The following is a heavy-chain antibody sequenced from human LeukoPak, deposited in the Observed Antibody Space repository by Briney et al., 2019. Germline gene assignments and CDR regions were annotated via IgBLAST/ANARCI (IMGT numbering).Heavy chain of an antibody. J-gene: IGHJ1*01. CDR3: ARQAVPVAKYFQH. Sequence: GESLKISCQGSGYSFTSYWIGWVRQLPGKGLEWVGIIYPGDSDTRYSPSFQGQVTISADKSISTAYLQWSSLKASDTAMYYCARQAVPVAKYFQHWGQGTLVTVSS. CDR2: IYPGDSDT. D-gene: IGHD2-2*01. CDR1: GYSFTSYW. V-gene: IGHV5-51*01.